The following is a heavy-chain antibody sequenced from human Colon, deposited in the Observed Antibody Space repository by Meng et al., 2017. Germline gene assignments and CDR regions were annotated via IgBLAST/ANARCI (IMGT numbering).Heavy chain of an antibody. Sequence: SAKVSCKASGGTFSLLTISWVRQAPGQGLEWMGRIIPIVGTKYAQKFQDRVTITADKSTSTAYMELSSLRSDDTAVYYCARDIYDSSGYSYFDYWGQGTLVTVSS. CDR1: GGTFSLLT. CDR2: IIPIVGT. V-gene: IGHV1-69*08. D-gene: IGHD3-22*01. CDR3: ARDIYDSSGYSYFDY. J-gene: IGHJ4*02.